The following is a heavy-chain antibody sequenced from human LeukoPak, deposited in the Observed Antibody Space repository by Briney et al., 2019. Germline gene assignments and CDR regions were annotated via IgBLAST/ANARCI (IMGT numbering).Heavy chain of an antibody. J-gene: IGHJ4*02. D-gene: IGHD3-22*01. V-gene: IGHV1-18*01. Sequence: ASVKVSYKASGYTFTSYGISWVRQAPGQGLEWMGWISAYNGNTNYAQKLQGRVTMTTDTSTSTAYMELRSLRSGDTAVYYCAREGARYYDSSGYYNFDYWGQGTLVTVSS. CDR3: AREGARYYDSSGYYNFDY. CDR2: ISAYNGNT. CDR1: GYTFTSYG.